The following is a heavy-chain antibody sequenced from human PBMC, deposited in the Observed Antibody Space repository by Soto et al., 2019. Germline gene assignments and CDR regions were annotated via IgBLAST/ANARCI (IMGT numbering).Heavy chain of an antibody. J-gene: IGHJ5*02. CDR1: GGSVNTGSYY. D-gene: IGHD3-3*01. CDR3: ARRWSGYDNWFDP. CDR2: IYYTGST. V-gene: IGHV4-61*01. Sequence: QVQLQESGPGLMKPSETLSLTCTVSGGSVNTGSYYWGWIRQSPGKGLEYIGQIYYTGSTDYNPSRKSRVTILVDTSKNQFHLRLSSVTAADTGVYFWARRWSGYDNWFDPWGQGTLVTVSS.